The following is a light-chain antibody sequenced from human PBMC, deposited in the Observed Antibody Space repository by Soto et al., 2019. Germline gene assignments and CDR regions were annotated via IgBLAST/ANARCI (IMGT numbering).Light chain of an antibody. Sequence: EIVMTQSPATLSVSPGERATLSCRASQSVSINLAWYQQKPGQPPRLLIYRASTRATGIPARFSGSGSGTEFTLTISSLQSEDFAVYYCQHYNNGPPWTFGQGTKVEIK. CDR3: QHYNNGPPWT. J-gene: IGKJ1*01. V-gene: IGKV3-15*01. CDR1: QSVSIN. CDR2: RAS.